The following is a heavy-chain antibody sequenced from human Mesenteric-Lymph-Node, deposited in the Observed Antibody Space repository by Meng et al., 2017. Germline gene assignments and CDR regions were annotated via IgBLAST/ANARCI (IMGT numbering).Heavy chain of an antibody. CDR3: ASGGGDRNYGMDV. V-gene: IGHV3-30*01. CDR2: ISYDGSNK. D-gene: IGHD2-21*02. CDR1: GFTFSSYA. Sequence: GESLKISCAASGFTFSSYAMHWVRQAPGKGLEWVAVISYDGSNKYYADSVKGRFTISRDNSKNTLYLQMNSLRAEDTAVYYCASGGGDRNYGMDVWGQGTMVNVAS. J-gene: IGHJ6*02.